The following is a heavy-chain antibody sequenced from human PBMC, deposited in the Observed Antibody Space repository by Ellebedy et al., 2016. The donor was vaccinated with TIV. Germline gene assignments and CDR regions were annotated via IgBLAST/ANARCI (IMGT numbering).Heavy chain of an antibody. CDR3: ARSVAGIDYFDY. CDR1: GGSISSSSYY. D-gene: IGHD6-19*01. CDR2: IYYSGSI. J-gene: IGHJ4*02. V-gene: IGHV4-39*01. Sequence: SETLSLXCTVSGGSISSSSYYWGWFRQPPGKGLEWIGSIYYSGSIYYNPSLKSRVTISVDTSKNQFSLKLSSVTAADTAVYYCARSVAGIDYFDYWGQGTLVTVSS.